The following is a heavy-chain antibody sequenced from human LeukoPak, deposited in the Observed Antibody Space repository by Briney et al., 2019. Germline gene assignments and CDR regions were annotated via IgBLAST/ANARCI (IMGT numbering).Heavy chain of an antibody. J-gene: IGHJ4*02. CDR3: AKGQGYYYDSSGLDY. CDR1: GFTFSSYS. Sequence: GGSLRLSCAASGFTFSSYSMNWVRQAPGKGLEWVSSISSSSRYIYYADSVKGRFTISRDNAKNSLYLEMNSLRAEDTAVYYCAKGQGYYYDSSGLDYWGQGTLVTVSS. D-gene: IGHD3-22*01. CDR2: ISSSSRYI. V-gene: IGHV3-21*04.